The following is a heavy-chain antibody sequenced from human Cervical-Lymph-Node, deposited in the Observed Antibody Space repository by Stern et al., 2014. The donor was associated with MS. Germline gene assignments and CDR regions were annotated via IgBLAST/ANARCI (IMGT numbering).Heavy chain of an antibody. J-gene: IGHJ5*01. CDR3: TRFLQSGWSDLFDS. D-gene: IGHD6-19*01. Sequence: EVQLVESGGGLVQPGGSQRLSCGASGSTFSTSWMSWVRQAPGKGLEWVANINRDGSVTFYLDSVKGRFTISRDNAKSSLYLEMNSVRAEDTAVYYCTRFLQSGWSDLFDSWGRGTLVTVSS. V-gene: IGHV3-7*01. CDR2: INRDGSVT. CDR1: GSTFSTSW.